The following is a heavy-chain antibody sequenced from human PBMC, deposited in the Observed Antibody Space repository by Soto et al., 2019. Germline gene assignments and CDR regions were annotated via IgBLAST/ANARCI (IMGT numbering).Heavy chain of an antibody. J-gene: IGHJ6*02. D-gene: IGHD3-3*01. CDR1: GGSISSSSYL. CDR2: IYYSGNT. Sequence: SETLSLTCTVSGGSISSSSYLWGWIRQPPGKGLEWIGSIYYSGNTYYNPSLKSRVTISVDTSKNQFSLKLSSVTAADTAVCAMGTSLWSGYRYGMDVWGQGTTVTVSS. V-gene: IGHV4-39*01. CDR3: GTSLWSGYRYGMDV.